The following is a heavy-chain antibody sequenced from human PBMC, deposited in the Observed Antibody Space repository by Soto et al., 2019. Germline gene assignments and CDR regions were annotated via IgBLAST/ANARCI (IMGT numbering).Heavy chain of an antibody. V-gene: IGHV3-30*18. CDR3: AKAPMGH. J-gene: IGHJ4*02. D-gene: IGHD2-8*01. CDR1: GFTFSSYG. Sequence: QVQLVESGGGVVQPGRSLRLSCAASGFTFSSYGMHWVRQAPGKGLEWVAVISYDGSNKYYADSVKGRFTISRDNSKNTLYLQMTRLRAEDTAVYYWAKAPMGHWGQGTLVTVSS. CDR2: ISYDGSNK.